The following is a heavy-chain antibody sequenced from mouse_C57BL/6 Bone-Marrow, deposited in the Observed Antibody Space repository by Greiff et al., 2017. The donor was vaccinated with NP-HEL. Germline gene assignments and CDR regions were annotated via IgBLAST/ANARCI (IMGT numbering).Heavy chain of an antibody. V-gene: IGHV5-6*01. CDR1: GFTFSSYG. Sequence: EVKLVESGGDLVKPGGSLKLSCAASGFTFSSYGMSWVRQTPDKRLEWVATISSGGSYTYYPDSVKGRFTISRDNAKNTLYLQMSSLKSEDTAMYYCARHDTRVVGAYWGQGTLVTVSA. D-gene: IGHD1-1*01. CDR3: ARHDTRVVGAY. J-gene: IGHJ3*01. CDR2: ISSGGSYT.